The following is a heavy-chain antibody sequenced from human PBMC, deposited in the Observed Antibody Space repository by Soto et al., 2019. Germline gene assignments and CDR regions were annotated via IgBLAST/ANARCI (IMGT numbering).Heavy chain of an antibody. V-gene: IGHV4-59*01. CDR2: IYNSGST. CDR3: ARTDSGSFGDHFDY. CDR1: GGSISSYY. Sequence: QVQLRESGPGLVKPSETLSLTCTVSGGSISSYYWSWIRQPPGKGLEWIGYIYNSGSTNFTPSLKSRVTISVDTSKNQFSLKLSSVTAADTAVYYCARTDSGSFGDHFDYWGQGALVTVS. D-gene: IGHD1-26*01. J-gene: IGHJ4*02.